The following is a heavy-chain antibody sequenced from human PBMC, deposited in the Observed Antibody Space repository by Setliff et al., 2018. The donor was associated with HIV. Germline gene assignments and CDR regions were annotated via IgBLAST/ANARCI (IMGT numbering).Heavy chain of an antibody. CDR3: TRTSRAAY. D-gene: IGHD6-25*01. Sequence: GGSLRLSCAASGFPFSNYAMSWVRQAPGKGLEWVSAISSGGGTSYADSVKGRFTISRDNAKSSLYLQMNSLRAEDTAVYYCTRTSRAAYWGRGTLVTVS. J-gene: IGHJ4*02. CDR1: GFPFSNYA. CDR2: ISSGGGT. V-gene: IGHV3-23*01.